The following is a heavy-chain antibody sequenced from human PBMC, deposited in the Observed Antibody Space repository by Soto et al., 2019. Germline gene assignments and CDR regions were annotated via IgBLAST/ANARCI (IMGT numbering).Heavy chain of an antibody. CDR2: ISASGDAI. Sequence: EVQLVESGGGLVQPGGSLRLSCAASGFTFSTYSMNWVRQAPGKGLEWISFISASGDAIYYADSVRGRFTISRDNAESSLYLQVDSLGGEDTAVYYCARLYSTSSVNRWFDPWCQGTRVTVSS. D-gene: IGHD6-6*01. J-gene: IGHJ5*02. CDR1: GFTFSTYS. CDR3: ARLYSTSSVNRWFDP. V-gene: IGHV3-48*01.